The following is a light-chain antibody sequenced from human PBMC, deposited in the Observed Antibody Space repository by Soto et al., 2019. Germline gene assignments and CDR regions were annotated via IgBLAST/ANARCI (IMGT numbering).Light chain of an antibody. Sequence: EMVLTQSPVTLSLSPGERATPSCRASQTVTNDYIAWYQQKPGQAPRLLIYAAFNRATGIPERFSGSGSGTDFTLTISKVEPEDFAVFYCQQYGRSRQTFGPGTKVDIK. CDR3: QQYGRSRQT. CDR1: QTVTNDY. V-gene: IGKV3-20*01. J-gene: IGKJ3*01. CDR2: AAF.